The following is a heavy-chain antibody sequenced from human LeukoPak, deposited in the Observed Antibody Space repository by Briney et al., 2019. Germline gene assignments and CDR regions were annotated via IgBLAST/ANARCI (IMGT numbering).Heavy chain of an antibody. CDR3: ARGSTYCSSTSCYYYYYGMDV. D-gene: IGHD2-2*01. Sequence: GTSVKVSCKASGYTFTSYDINWVRQATGQGLEWMGWMNPNSGNTGYAQKFQGRVTMTRNTSISTAYMELSSLRSEDTAVYYCARGSTYCSSTSCYYYYYGMDVWGQGTTVTVSS. J-gene: IGHJ6*02. V-gene: IGHV1-8*01. CDR2: MNPNSGNT. CDR1: GYTFTSYD.